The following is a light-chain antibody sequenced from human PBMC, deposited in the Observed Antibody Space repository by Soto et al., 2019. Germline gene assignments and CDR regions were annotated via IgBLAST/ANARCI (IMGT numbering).Light chain of an antibody. CDR2: EVS. CDR1: NSDVGGYNY. V-gene: IGLV2-14*01. J-gene: IGLJ2*01. CDR3: SSYTISSTLE. Sequence: QSVLTQPASVSGSPGQSITISCTGTNSDVGGYNYVSWYQQHPGKAPKLMIYEVSNRPSGVSNRFSGSKSGNTASLTISGLQAEDEADYYCSSYTISSTLEFGGGTKLTVL.